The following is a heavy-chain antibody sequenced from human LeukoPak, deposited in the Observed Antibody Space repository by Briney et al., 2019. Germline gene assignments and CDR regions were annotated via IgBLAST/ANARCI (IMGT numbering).Heavy chain of an antibody. D-gene: IGHD6-13*01. Sequence: SETLSLTCTVSDGSISGNTYYWGWIRQPPGKGLEWIGSMFYNGSPYYNPSLKSRVTISVDTSNNQFSLRVSSVTAADTAVYYCARRRGYSGSYYYFDYWGQGTLVTVSS. CDR3: ARRRGYSGSYYYFDY. CDR1: DGSISGNTYY. J-gene: IGHJ4*02. CDR2: MFYNGSP. V-gene: IGHV4-39*01.